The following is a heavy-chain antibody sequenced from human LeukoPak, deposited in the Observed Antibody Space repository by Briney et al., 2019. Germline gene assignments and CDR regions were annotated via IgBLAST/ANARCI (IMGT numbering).Heavy chain of an antibody. CDR3: ARGNSFWSGYYTLGAPYYYYYMDV. Sequence: GSSVKVSCKASGYTFTGYYMHWVRQAPGQGLEWMGRINPNSGVTYYAQKFQGRVTMTSDTSITTAYMELSSLTSDDTATYYCARGNSFWSGYYTLGAPYYYYYMDVWGKGTTVTVSS. CDR1: GYTFTGYY. V-gene: IGHV1-2*06. CDR2: INPNSGVT. J-gene: IGHJ6*03. D-gene: IGHD3-3*01.